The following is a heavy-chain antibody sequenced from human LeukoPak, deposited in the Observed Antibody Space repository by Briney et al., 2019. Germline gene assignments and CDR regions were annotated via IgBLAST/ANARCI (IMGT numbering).Heavy chain of an antibody. CDR1: GFTFSSYW. V-gene: IGHV3-7*01. D-gene: IGHD2-21*02. CDR2: IKQDGSEK. J-gene: IGHJ4*02. Sequence: PGVSLRLSCAASGFTFSSYWMSWVRQAPGKGLEWVANIKQDGSEKHYVDSVKGRFTISRDNAKNSLYLQMNSLRAEDTAVYYCARMTAIRLYFDYWGQGTLVTVSS. CDR3: ARMTAIRLYFDY.